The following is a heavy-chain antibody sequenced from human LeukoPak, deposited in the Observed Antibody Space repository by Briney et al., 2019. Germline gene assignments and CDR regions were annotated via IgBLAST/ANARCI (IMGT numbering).Heavy chain of an antibody. J-gene: IGHJ4*02. V-gene: IGHV4-39*07. CDR3: AREVGATRNYFDY. CDR1: GGSISSSSYY. D-gene: IGHD1-26*01. CDR2: IYYSGST. Sequence: SETLSLTCTVSGGSISSSSYYWGWIRQPPGKGLEWIGSIYYSGSTYYNPSLKSRVTISVDTSKNQFSLKLSSVTAADTAVYYCAREVGATRNYFDYWGQGTLVTVSS.